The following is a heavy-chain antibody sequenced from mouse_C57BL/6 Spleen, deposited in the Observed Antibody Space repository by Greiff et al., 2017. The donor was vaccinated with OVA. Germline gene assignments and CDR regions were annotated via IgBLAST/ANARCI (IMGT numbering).Heavy chain of an antibody. CDR2: IDPSDSET. CDR1: GYTFTSYW. CDR3: ARSDDYEDDYAMDD. J-gene: IGHJ4*01. D-gene: IGHD2-4*01. Sequence: QVQLQQPGAELVRPGSSVKLSCKASGYTFTSYWMHWVKQRPIQGLEWIGNIDPSDSETHYNQKFKDKATLTVDKSSSTAYMQLSSLTSEDSAVYYCARSDDYEDDYAMDDWGQGTSVTVSS. V-gene: IGHV1-52*01.